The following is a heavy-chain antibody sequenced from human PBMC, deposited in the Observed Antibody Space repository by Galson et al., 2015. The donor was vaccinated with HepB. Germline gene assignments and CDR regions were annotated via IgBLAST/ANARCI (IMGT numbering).Heavy chain of an antibody. V-gene: IGHV1-24*01. Sequence: SVKVSCKVSGYTLTELSMHWVRQAPGKGLEWMGGFDPEGGETIYAQKFQGRVTMTEDTSTDTAYMELSSLRSEDTAVYYCATVVDTAMGSLDYWGQGTLVTVSS. CDR1: GYTLTELS. J-gene: IGHJ4*02. CDR3: ATVVDTAMGSLDY. D-gene: IGHD5-18*01. CDR2: FDPEGGET.